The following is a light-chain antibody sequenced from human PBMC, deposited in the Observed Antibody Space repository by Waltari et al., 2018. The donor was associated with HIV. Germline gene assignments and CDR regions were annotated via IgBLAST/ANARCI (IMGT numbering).Light chain of an antibody. J-gene: IGLJ2*01. Sequence: QSALTQPPSASGSPGQSVTISCTGTSSDVGSYNFVSWYKQHPGKAPKLLIFEVSKRPSGVPDRFSGSKSGNTASLTVSGLQPEDEADYYCSSYAGRNNLLFGGGTKLTVL. V-gene: IGLV2-8*01. CDR1: SSDVGSYNF. CDR2: EVS. CDR3: SSYAGRNNLL.